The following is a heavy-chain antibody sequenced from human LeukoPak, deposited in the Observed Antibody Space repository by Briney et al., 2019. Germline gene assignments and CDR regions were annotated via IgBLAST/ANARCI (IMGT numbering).Heavy chain of an antibody. Sequence: PGGSLRLSCAASGFTFRTYWMSWVRQAPGKGLEWVSNIKQDGGEKYYVDSVKGRFTISRDNSKNTLYLQMKSLRAEDTAVYYFAGLRGGYCSSTSRSHGMDYWGQGTLVTVSS. CDR3: AGLRGGYCSSTSRSHGMDY. D-gene: IGHD2-2*01. J-gene: IGHJ4*02. CDR1: GFTFRTYW. CDR2: IKQDGGEK. V-gene: IGHV3-7*03.